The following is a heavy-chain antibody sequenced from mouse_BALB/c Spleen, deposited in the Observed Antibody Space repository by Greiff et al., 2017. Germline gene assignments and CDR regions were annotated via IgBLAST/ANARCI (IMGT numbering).Heavy chain of an antibody. J-gene: IGHJ4*01. CDR2: IWAGGST. D-gene: IGHD2-4*01. CDR1: GFSLTSYG. Sequence: VKVVESGPGLVAPSQSLSITCTVSGFSLTSYGVHWVRQPPGKGLEWLGVIWAGGSTNYNSALMSRLSISKDNSKSQVFLKMNSLQTDDTAMYYCARNDYDVAMDYWGQGTSVTVSS. CDR3: ARNDYDVAMDY. V-gene: IGHV2-9*02.